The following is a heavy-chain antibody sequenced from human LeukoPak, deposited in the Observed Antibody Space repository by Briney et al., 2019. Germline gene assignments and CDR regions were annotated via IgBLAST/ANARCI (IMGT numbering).Heavy chain of an antibody. V-gene: IGHV4-4*02. CDR1: GGSISSSNW. D-gene: IGHD3-22*01. Sequence: SGTLSLTCAVSGGSISSSNWWSWVRQPPGKGLEWIGEIYHSGSTNYNPSLKSRVTISVDKSKNQFSLKLSSVTAADTAVYYCARVLPYYYDSSGYDPWGQGTLVTVSS. J-gene: IGHJ5*02. CDR3: ARVLPYYYDSSGYDP. CDR2: IYHSGST.